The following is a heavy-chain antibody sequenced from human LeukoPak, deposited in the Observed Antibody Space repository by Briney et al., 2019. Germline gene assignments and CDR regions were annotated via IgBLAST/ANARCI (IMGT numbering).Heavy chain of an antibody. D-gene: IGHD1-1*01. Sequence: SVKVSCTASGGTFSSYAISWVRQAPGQGLEWMGRIIPILGIANYAQKFQGRVTITADKSTSTAYMELSSLRSEDTAVYYCARDDWTTTRTTPVFYYDYWGPGTLVTVSS. J-gene: IGHJ4*02. CDR2: IIPILGIA. CDR1: GGTFSSYA. V-gene: IGHV1-69*04. CDR3: ARDDWTTTRTTPVFYYDY.